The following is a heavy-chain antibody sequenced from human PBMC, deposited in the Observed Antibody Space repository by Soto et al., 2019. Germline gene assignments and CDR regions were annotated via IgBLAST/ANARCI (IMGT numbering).Heavy chain of an antibody. CDR2: INPSGGGT. Sequence: QVQLVQSGTEVKKPGASVKVSCKASGYTFLDFYIHWVRQAPGQGLEWMGFINPSGGGTTYAQKFQGRLTMTRDTSTSTVYMELISLRSEDTAIYYCARDKPFSAGYCCQGTLVT. CDR3: ARDKPFSAGY. CDR1: GYTFLDFY. V-gene: IGHV1-46*01. D-gene: IGHD3-3*02. J-gene: IGHJ4*02.